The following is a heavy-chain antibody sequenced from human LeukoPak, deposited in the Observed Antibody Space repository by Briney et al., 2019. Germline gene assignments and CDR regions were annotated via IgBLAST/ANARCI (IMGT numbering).Heavy chain of an antibody. J-gene: IGHJ6*03. CDR3: ARGYSSSWYHYYYYMDV. Sequence: SQTLSLTCAISGDSVSSNSAAWNWIRQSPSRGLEWLGRTYYRSKWYNDYAVSVKSRITINPDTSKNQFSLQLNSVTPEGTAVYYCARGYSSSWYHYYYYMDVWGKGTTVTISS. D-gene: IGHD6-13*01. CDR1: GDSVSSNSAA. CDR2: TYYRSKWYN. V-gene: IGHV6-1*01.